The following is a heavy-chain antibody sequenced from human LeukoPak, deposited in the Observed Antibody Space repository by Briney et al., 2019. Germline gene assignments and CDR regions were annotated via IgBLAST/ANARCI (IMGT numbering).Heavy chain of an antibody. J-gene: IGHJ6*02. V-gene: IGHV3-49*04. CDR3: TRTVEHGVIGGYYYYYGMDV. CDR2: IRSKAYGGTT. CDR1: GFTFGDYA. D-gene: IGHD3-10*01. Sequence: GRSLRLSCTASGFTFGDYAMSWVRQAPGKGLEWVGFIRSKAYGGTTEYAASVKGRFTISRDDSESIAYLQMNSLKTEDTAVYYCTRTVEHGVIGGYYYYYGMDVWGQGTTVTVSS.